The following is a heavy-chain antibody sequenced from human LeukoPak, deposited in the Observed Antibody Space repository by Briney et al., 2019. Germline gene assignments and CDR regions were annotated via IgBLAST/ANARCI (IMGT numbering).Heavy chain of an antibody. D-gene: IGHD2-15*01. V-gene: IGHV3-13*04. CDR1: GFTFSTYD. Sequence: GGSLRLSCAASGFTFSTYDMHWVRQATGKGLEWVSGINTAGNTYYPGSVKGRFTISREDAKNSFYLQMYSLRAGDTAVYYCARGDCNGGSCSSMDVWGQGTTVTVSS. CDR3: ARGDCNGGSCSSMDV. J-gene: IGHJ6*02. CDR2: INTAGNT.